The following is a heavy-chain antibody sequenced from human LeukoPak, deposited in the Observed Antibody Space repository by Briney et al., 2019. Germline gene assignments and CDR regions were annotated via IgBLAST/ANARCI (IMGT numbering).Heavy chain of an antibody. V-gene: IGHV1-18*01. Sequence: RASLKLSCTASGYTFSSYGMSWVRQAPGQGLEWMGCISDYSGTTNYAHQMKGRVTMTTDTSTNTPYMQPRSLSSDDTAVYYCARAPWYYDSSGYYPSYYYYYMDVWGKGTTVTVS. CDR2: ISDYSGTT. CDR3: ARAPWYYDSSGYYPSYYYYYMDV. D-gene: IGHD3-22*01. CDR1: GYTFSSYG. J-gene: IGHJ6*03.